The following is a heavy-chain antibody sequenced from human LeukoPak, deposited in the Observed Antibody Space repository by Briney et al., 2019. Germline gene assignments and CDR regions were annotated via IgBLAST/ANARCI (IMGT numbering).Heavy chain of an antibody. D-gene: IGHD3-10*01. Sequence: ASVTVSCKASGYTFTSYAMHWVRQAPGQRLEWMGWINAGNGNTKYSQKFQGRVTITRDTSASTAYMELSSLRSEDTAVYYCARAHYYYGSGPYYYYYGMDVWGQGTTVTVSS. CDR3: ARAHYYYGSGPYYYYYGMDV. J-gene: IGHJ6*02. V-gene: IGHV1-3*01. CDR1: GYTFTSYA. CDR2: INAGNGNT.